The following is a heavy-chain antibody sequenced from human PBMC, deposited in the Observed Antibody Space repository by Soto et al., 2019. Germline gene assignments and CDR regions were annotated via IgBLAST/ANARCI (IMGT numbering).Heavy chain of an antibody. CDR3: ARDPGSSGWYYFDY. J-gene: IGHJ4*02. CDR2: IYYSGST. V-gene: IGHV4-59*01. Sequence: PSETLSLTCTVSGGSISSYYWTWIRQPPGKGLEWIGYIYYSGSTNYNPSLKSRVTISVDTSKNQFSLKLSSVTAADTAVYYCARDPGSSGWYYFDYWGQGTLVTVSS. CDR1: GGSISSYY. D-gene: IGHD6-19*01.